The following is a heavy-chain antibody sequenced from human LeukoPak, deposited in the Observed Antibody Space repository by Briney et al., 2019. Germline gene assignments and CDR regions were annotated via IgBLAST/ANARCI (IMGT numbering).Heavy chain of an antibody. Sequence: PGGSLRLSCAASGFTFSSYGMHWVRQAPGKGLEWVAFIRYDGSNKYYADSVKGRFTTSRDNSKNTLYLQMNSLRAEDTAVYYCAKDTRTYYYDSSGYGDVFDIWGQGTMVTVSS. J-gene: IGHJ3*02. V-gene: IGHV3-30*02. D-gene: IGHD3-22*01. CDR2: IRYDGSNK. CDR1: GFTFSSYG. CDR3: AKDTRTYYYDSSGYGDVFDI.